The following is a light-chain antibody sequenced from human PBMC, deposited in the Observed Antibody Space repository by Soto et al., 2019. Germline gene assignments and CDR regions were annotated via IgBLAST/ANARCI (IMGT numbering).Light chain of an antibody. CDR3: ATWDDSLNGPV. J-gene: IGLJ2*01. V-gene: IGLV1-44*01. CDR2: SNY. CDR1: SSNIGSNT. Sequence: QSVLTQPPSASGTPGQRVTISCSGSSSNIGSNTVSWYQQLPGAAPQLLIYSNYHRPSGVPDRFSGSESGTSASLAISGLQSEDEADYYCATWDDSLNGPVFGGGTKVTVL.